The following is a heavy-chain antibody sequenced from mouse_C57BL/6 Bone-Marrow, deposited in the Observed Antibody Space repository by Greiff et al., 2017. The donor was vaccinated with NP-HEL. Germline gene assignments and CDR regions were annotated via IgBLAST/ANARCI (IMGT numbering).Heavy chain of an antibody. CDR2: ISSGGSYT. CDR3: ARRDYYGTPYAMDY. CDR1: GFTFSSYG. D-gene: IGHD1-1*01. Sequence: EVKVVESGGDLVKPGGSLKLSCAASGFTFSSYGMSWVRQTPDTRLEWVATISSGGSYTYYPDSVKGRFTISRDNAKNTLYLQMSSLKSEDTAMYYCARRDYYGTPYAMDYWGQGTSVTVSS. V-gene: IGHV5-6*02. J-gene: IGHJ4*01.